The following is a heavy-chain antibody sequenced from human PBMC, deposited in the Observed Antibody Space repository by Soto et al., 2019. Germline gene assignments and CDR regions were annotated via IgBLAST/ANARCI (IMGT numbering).Heavy chain of an antibody. D-gene: IGHD2-2*01. V-gene: IGHV3-21*01. Sequence: GGSLRLSCAASGFTFSSYSMNWVRQAPGKGLEWVASISSSSYIYYADSVKGRFTISRDNAKNSLYLQMNSLRAEDTAVYYCATDCSSTSCRYPGGMDVWGQGTTVTVSS. CDR2: ISSSSYI. CDR3: ATDCSSTSCRYPGGMDV. J-gene: IGHJ6*02. CDR1: GFTFSSYS.